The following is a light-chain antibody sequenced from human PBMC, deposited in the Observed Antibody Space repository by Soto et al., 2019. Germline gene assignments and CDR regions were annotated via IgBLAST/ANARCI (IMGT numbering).Light chain of an antibody. J-gene: IGKJ2*01. V-gene: IGKV1-5*01. CDR2: DIS. CDR1: QSISKW. CDR3: QQYNNY. Sequence: DIQMTQSPSTLSASVGDSVTITCRASQSISKWLAWYQLKPGKVPKLLIYDISILESGVPSRFSGSGSGTEFTLTISGLQTDDFASYYCQQYNNYFGQGTKLEIK.